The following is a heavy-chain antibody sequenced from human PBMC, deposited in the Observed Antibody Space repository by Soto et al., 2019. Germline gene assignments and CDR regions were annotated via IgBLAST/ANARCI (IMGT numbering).Heavy chain of an antibody. CDR1: GITFSSYS. Sequence: SLILSCASSGITFSSYSMHWVRQAPGKGLEWVAVISFDGSNKYYADSVKGRFTISRDSSKNTLYLQMNSLRTEDTAVYYCARYKMYTIRRPYFDYWGQGTLVTVSS. D-gene: IGHD6-6*01. J-gene: IGHJ4*02. V-gene: IGHV3-30-3*01. CDR2: ISFDGSNK. CDR3: ARYKMYTIRRPYFDY.